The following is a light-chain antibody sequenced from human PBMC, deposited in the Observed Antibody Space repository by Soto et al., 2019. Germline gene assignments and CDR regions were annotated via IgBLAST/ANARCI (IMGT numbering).Light chain of an antibody. J-gene: IGKJ1*01. CDR3: QQYGGSPRT. Sequence: EIVLTQSPGTLSLSPGEGATLSCRASQSISSNFLAWYQQKRGQAPRLLIHGASNRATGIPDRFSGSGSETDFPLTITKLEPEDFAVYYCQQYGGSPRTFGQGTKVEVK. CDR2: GAS. CDR1: QSISSNF. V-gene: IGKV3-20*01.